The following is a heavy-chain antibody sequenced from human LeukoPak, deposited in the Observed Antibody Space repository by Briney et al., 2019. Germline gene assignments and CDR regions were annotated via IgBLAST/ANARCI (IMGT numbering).Heavy chain of an antibody. V-gene: IGHV3-30*04. J-gene: IGHJ4*02. Sequence: GRSLRLSCATSGFTFSSYAMHWVRQAPGKGLEWVAVISYDGSNKYYADSVKGRFTISRDNSKNTLYLRMNSLRAEDTAVYYCARDQGAIVFSYYFDYWGQGTLVTVSS. CDR3: ARDQGAIVFSYYFDY. CDR2: ISYDGSNK. D-gene: IGHD2-15*01. CDR1: GFTFSSYA.